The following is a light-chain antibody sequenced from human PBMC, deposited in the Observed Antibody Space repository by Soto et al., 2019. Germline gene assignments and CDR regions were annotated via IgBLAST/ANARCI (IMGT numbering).Light chain of an antibody. CDR2: DVS. V-gene: IGLV2-14*01. CDR1: SSDVGGYNY. J-gene: IGLJ1*01. CDR3: SSYTSSSTYV. Sequence: QSALTQPASVSGSPGQSITICCPGTSSDVGGYNYVSWYQQNPGKAPKLMIYDVSNRPSGVSNRFSGSKSGNTASLTISGLQAEDEADYYCSSYTSSSTYVFGTGTKVTVL.